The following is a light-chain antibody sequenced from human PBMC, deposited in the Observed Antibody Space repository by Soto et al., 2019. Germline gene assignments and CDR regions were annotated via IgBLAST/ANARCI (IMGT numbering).Light chain of an antibody. CDR2: DAS. Sequence: EFVLTQSPATLSVSPGERATLSCRASQSVSSTYLTWYHQKPGQAPRLLIYDASRRATGIPDRFSGSGSGTDFSLTISRLEPEDFAVYYCQHYDSSRWTFGLGTKVDIK. V-gene: IGKV3-20*01. CDR3: QHYDSSRWT. CDR1: QSVSSTY. J-gene: IGKJ1*01.